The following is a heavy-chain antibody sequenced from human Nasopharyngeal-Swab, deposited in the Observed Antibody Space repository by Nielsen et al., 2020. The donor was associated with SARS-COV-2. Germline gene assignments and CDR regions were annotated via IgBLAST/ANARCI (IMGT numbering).Heavy chain of an antibody. CDR1: GFTFSNYW. Sequence: GESLKISCADSGFTFSNYWMSWVRQAPGKGLEWVGRIKSKTDGGTTDYAAPVKGRFTISRDDSKNTLYLQMNSLKTEDTAVYYCTTGRYYDYVWGSYRYPDYWGQGTLVTVSS. D-gene: IGHD3-16*02. CDR3: TTGRYYDYVWGSYRYPDY. V-gene: IGHV3-15*01. CDR2: IKSKTDGGTT. J-gene: IGHJ4*02.